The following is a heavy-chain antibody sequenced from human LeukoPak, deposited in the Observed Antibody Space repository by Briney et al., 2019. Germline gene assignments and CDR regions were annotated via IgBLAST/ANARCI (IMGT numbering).Heavy chain of an antibody. CDR3: AKVGVVINNDAFDI. J-gene: IGHJ3*02. Sequence: TGGSLRLSCAASRFTFDDYAMHWVRQAPVKGLEWVSLISGDGGSTYYADSVKGRFTISRDNSKNSLYLQMNSLRTEDTALYYCAKVGVVINNDAFDIWGQGTMVTVSS. CDR2: ISGDGGST. D-gene: IGHD3-3*01. CDR1: RFTFDDYA. V-gene: IGHV3-43*02.